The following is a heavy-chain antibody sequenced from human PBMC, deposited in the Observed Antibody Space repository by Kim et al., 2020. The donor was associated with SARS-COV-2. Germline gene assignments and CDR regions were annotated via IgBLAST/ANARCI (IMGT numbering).Heavy chain of an antibody. D-gene: IGHD3-10*01. V-gene: IGHV3-30*04. CDR2: ISYDGSNK. CDR1: GFTFSSYA. Sequence: GGSLRLSCAASGFTFSSYAMHWVRQAPGKGLEWVAVISYDGSNKYYADSVKGRFTISRDNSKNTLYLQMNSLRAEDTAVYYCARMDSWFGEMVGFDPWGQGTLVTVSS. J-gene: IGHJ5*02. CDR3: ARMDSWFGEMVGFDP.